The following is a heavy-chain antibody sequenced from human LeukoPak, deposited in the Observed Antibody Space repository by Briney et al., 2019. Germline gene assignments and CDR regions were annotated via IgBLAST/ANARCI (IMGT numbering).Heavy chain of an antibody. D-gene: IGHD1-26*01. J-gene: IGHJ4*02. CDR3: ARDRRYSGSFYVRWGQFFDY. CDR1: GFTFSSYW. CDR2: ISSSSSTI. Sequence: PGGSLRLSCAASGFTFSSYWMSWVRQSPGKGLEWVSYISSSSSTIYYADSVKGRFTISRDNARNSLYLQMNSLRAEDTAVYYCARDRRYSGSFYVRWGQFFDYWGQGTLVTVSS. V-gene: IGHV3-48*01.